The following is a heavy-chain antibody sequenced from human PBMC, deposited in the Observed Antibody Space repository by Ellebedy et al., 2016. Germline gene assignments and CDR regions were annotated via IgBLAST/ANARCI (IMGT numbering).Heavy chain of an antibody. J-gene: IGHJ4*02. CDR2: INPSGGST. D-gene: IGHD2-2*01. CDR3: ARSLGFCTETSCLRDFDS. V-gene: IGHV1-46*01. Sequence: ASVKVSCXASGYTFISYYMHWVRQAPGQGLEWMGMINPSGGSTSYPQKFQGRVTMTTDTSTSTAYMELRSLRSDDTAVYYCARSLGFCTETSCLRDFDSWGQGTLVTVSS. CDR1: GYTFISYY.